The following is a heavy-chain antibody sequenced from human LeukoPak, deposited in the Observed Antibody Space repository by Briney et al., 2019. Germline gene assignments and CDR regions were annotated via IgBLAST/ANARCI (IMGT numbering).Heavy chain of an antibody. CDR2: ISSSSSYI. Sequence: EGSLRLSCAASGFTFSSYSMNWVRQAPGKGLEWVPSISSSSSYIYYADSVKGRFTISRDNAKNSLYLQMNSLRAEDTAVYYCARDASPAQLDWFDPWGQGTLVTVSS. V-gene: IGHV3-21*01. J-gene: IGHJ5*02. D-gene: IGHD1-1*01. CDR1: GFTFSSYS. CDR3: ARDASPAQLDWFDP.